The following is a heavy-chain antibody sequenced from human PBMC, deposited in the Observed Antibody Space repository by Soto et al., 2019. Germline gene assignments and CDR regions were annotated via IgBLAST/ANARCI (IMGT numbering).Heavy chain of an antibody. CDR3: ARACSSTSCYASYYDFWSGYYEFDY. CDR2: IYYSGST. J-gene: IGHJ4*02. V-gene: IGHV4-31*03. CDR1: GGSISSGGYY. D-gene: IGHD3-3*01. Sequence: SETLSLTCTVSGGSISSGGYYWSWIRQHPGKGLEWIGYIYYSGSTYYNSSLKSRVTISVDTSKNQFSLKLSSVTAADTAVYYCARACSSTSCYASYYDFWSGYYEFDYWGQGTLVTVSS.